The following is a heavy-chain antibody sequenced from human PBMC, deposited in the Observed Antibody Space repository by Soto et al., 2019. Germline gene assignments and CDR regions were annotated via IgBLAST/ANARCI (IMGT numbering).Heavy chain of an antibody. CDR1: GGSISSYY. Sequence: PSETLSLTCTVSGGSISSYYWSWIRQPPGKGLEWIGYIYYSGSTNYNPSLKSRVTISVDTSKNQFSLKLSSVTAADTAVYYCARLGSSSWYVENCWFAPWGQGTLVTVSS. D-gene: IGHD6-13*01. CDR3: ARLGSSSWYVENCWFAP. J-gene: IGHJ5*02. CDR2: IYYSGST. V-gene: IGHV4-59*08.